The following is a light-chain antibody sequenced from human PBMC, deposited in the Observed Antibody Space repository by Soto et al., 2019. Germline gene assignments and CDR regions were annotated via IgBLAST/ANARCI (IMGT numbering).Light chain of an antibody. CDR1: QSVLSSYNNKNN. Sequence: DIVMTQSPDSLAVSLGERATINCKSSQSVLSSYNNKNNIAWYQQKPGQSPKLLIYWTSTRESGVSDRFSGSGSGTDFTLTISSLQAEDVAVYYCQHYNHLPVTFGGGTKVEIK. J-gene: IGKJ4*01. CDR2: WTS. V-gene: IGKV4-1*01. CDR3: QHYNHLPVT.